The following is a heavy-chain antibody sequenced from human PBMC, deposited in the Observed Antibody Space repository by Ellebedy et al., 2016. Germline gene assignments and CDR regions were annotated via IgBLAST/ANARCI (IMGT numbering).Heavy chain of an antibody. D-gene: IGHD4-23*01. V-gene: IGHV1-18*01. J-gene: IGHJ5*02. Sequence: ASVKVSCXASGYTFINHDITWVRQAPGQGLEWMGGSSTTNSAQKFQGRVTMTTDTSTSTAYMELRSLRFDDTAVYYCARDTRDGVGTSGAFYDPWGQGTLVTVS. CDR2: SSTT. CDR1: GYTFINHD. CDR3: ARDTRDGVGTSGAFYDP.